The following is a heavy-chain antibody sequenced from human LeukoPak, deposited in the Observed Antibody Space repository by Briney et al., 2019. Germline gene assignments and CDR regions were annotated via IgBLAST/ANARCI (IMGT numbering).Heavy chain of an antibody. D-gene: IGHD4-17*01. J-gene: IGHJ5*02. CDR3: ARFSVYGDYVP. Sequence: PSETLSLTCAVYGGSFSGYYWSWIRQPPGKGLEWIGEINHSGSTNYNPSLKSRVTISVDTSKNQFSLKLSSVTSADTAVYYCARFSVYGDYVPWSQGTLVTVS. CDR2: INHSGST. V-gene: IGHV4-34*01. CDR1: GGSFSGYY.